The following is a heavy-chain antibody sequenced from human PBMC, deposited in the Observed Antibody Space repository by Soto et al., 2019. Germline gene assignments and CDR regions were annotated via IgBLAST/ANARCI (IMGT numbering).Heavy chain of an antibody. CDR3: AKEVIAARPYYFDH. J-gene: IGHJ4*02. CDR1: GFTFNNYA. CDR2: ISASGAYT. Sequence: EVHLLGSGGGLVNLGGSLRLSCAASGFTFNNYAVSWARQTPGKGLEWVATISASGAYTFYADSVKGRFTISRDNSQNTLFLHMSSLRAGDTATYYCAKEVIAARPYYFDHWGQGTLVTVSS. D-gene: IGHD6-6*01. V-gene: IGHV3-23*01.